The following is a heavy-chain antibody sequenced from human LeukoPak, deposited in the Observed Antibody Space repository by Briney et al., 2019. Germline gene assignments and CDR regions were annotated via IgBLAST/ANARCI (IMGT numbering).Heavy chain of an antibody. D-gene: IGHD3-22*01. CDR1: GGSISTYY. Sequence: SETLSLTCSVSGGSISTYYWTWIRQPPGKGLEWIGYIYYSGSTNYNPSLKSRVTISVDTSKNQFSLKLSSVTAADTAVYYCARDLTGYYYDSSGFGYWGQGTLVTVSS. V-gene: IGHV4-59*12. CDR2: IYYSGST. J-gene: IGHJ4*02. CDR3: ARDLTGYYYDSSGFGY.